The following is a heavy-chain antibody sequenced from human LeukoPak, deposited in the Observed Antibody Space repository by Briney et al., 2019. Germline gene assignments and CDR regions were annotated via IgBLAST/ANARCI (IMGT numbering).Heavy chain of an antibody. J-gene: IGHJ1*01. D-gene: IGHD4-17*01. CDR3: AKDSGGPYGDYPH. CDR1: GFTFDDYA. CDR2: ISWHSGSI. V-gene: IGHV3-9*01. Sequence: GGSLRLSCAASGFTFDDYAMHWVRQAPGKGLEWVSGISWHSGSIGYADSVKGRFTISRDNAKNSLYLQMNSLRAEDTALYYCAKDSGGPYGDYPHWGQGTLVTVSS.